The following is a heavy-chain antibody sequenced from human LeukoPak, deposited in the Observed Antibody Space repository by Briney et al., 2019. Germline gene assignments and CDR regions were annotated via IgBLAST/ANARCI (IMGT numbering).Heavy chain of an antibody. Sequence: GRSLRLSCAASGFPFSSYAMSWVRQAPGKGLEPLSAISGSGGSTYYADSVKGRFTISRDNSKNTLYLQMNSLRAEDTAVYYCAKGPGYSSGWSSAEYFQHWGQGTLVTVSS. CDR3: AKGPGYSSGWSSAEYFQH. CDR2: ISGSGGST. CDR1: GFPFSSYA. V-gene: IGHV3-23*01. D-gene: IGHD6-19*01. J-gene: IGHJ1*01.